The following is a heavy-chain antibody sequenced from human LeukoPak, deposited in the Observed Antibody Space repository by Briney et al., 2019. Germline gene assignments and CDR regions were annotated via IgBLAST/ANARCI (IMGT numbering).Heavy chain of an antibody. CDR3: AKYSSSWYKTYHFDY. J-gene: IGHJ4*02. V-gene: IGHV4-39*01. CDR1: GGSISSSSYY. D-gene: IGHD6-13*01. CDR2: IYYSGST. Sequence: PSETLSLTCTVSGGSISSSSYYWGWIRQPPGKGLEWIGSIYYSGSTYYNPSLKSRVTISVDTSKNQFSLKLSSVTAADTAVYYCAKYSSSWYKTYHFDYWGQGTLVTVSS.